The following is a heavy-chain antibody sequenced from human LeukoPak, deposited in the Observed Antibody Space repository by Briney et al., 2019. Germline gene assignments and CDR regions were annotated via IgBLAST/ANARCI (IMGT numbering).Heavy chain of an antibody. V-gene: IGHV1-8*02. CDR1: GYTFTSYD. D-gene: IGHD6-13*01. CDR3: ARSLPRSSHYYFDY. CDR2: MNPNSGNT. Sequence: ASVKVSCKASGYTFTSYDINWVRQATGQGLEWMGWMNPNSGNTGYAQKFQGRVTMTRNTSISTAYMELSSLRSEDTAVYYCARSLPRSSHYYFDYWGQGTLVTVSS. J-gene: IGHJ4*02.